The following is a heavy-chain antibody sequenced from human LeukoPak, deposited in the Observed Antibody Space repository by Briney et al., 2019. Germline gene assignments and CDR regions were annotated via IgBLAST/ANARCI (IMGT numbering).Heavy chain of an antibody. CDR1: GYTFTSYY. J-gene: IGHJ6*03. Sequence: ASVKVSCKASGYTFTSYYINWVRQAPGQGLEWMGIINSSGGSTSYAQKFQGRVTMTRDMSTSTVYMELSSLRSEDTAVYYCARDRLLFLEWSMGVGEYYYYMDVWGKGTTVTVSS. D-gene: IGHD3-3*01. CDR3: ARDRLLFLEWSMGVGEYYYYMDV. CDR2: INSSGGST. V-gene: IGHV1-46*01.